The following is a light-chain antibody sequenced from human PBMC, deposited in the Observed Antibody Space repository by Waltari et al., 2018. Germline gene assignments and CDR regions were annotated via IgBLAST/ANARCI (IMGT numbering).Light chain of an antibody. Sequence: EVVMTQSPATLSVSPGEKATLSCRASHIVSSNLAWYQQKPGQTPRLLIYGASTRATGIPARFSGSGSGTEFTLTISNLQSEDFAVYYCQQYLSWYTFGQGTKLEIK. V-gene: IGKV3-15*01. J-gene: IGKJ2*01. CDR2: GAS. CDR3: QQYLSWYT. CDR1: HIVSSN.